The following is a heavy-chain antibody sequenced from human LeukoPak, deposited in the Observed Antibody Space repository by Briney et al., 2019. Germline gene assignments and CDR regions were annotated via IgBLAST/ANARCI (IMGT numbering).Heavy chain of an antibody. CDR2: IHHNGDIT. Sequence: GGSVTLSCSASGFALCWHFMDWVRQAPWKPLEYVSFIHHNGDITSYADSVRGRFTVSRDNSKNTLFLDLTSLRTDDTAVYYCARGMSGTYSFDYWGQGTLVTVSS. J-gene: IGHJ4*02. CDR1: GFALCWHF. V-gene: IGHV3-64D*06. CDR3: ARGMSGTYSFDY. D-gene: IGHD1-26*01.